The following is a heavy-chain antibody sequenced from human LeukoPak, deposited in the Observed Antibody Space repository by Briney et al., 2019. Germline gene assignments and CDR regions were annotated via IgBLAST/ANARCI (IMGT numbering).Heavy chain of an antibody. J-gene: IGHJ4*02. CDR2: ISAYNGST. CDR1: GYTFTSYG. D-gene: IGHD3-16*01. CDR3: ARDGQFGGAPRY. V-gene: IGHV1-18*01. Sequence: ASVKVSCKASGYTFTSYGISWVRQAPGQGLEWIGWISAYNGSTNYAQNLQGRLTMTTDTSTSTAYMELRSLRSDDTAVYYCARDGQFGGAPRYWGQGTLVTVSS.